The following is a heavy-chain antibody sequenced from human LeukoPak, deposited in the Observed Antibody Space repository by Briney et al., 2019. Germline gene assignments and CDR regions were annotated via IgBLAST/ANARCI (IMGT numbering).Heavy chain of an antibody. CDR3: AKEGRIAAGTGDYFDY. V-gene: IGHV3-23*01. D-gene: IGHD6-13*01. CDR2: ISANGDTT. Sequence: GGSLRLSCAASGFTFSSYAMSWVRQAPGKGLEGVSGISANGDTTKYADSVKGRFTISRDNSKNTVFLQMNSPRADDTAVYYCAKEGRIAAGTGDYFDYWGQGTLVTVSS. J-gene: IGHJ4*02. CDR1: GFTFSSYA.